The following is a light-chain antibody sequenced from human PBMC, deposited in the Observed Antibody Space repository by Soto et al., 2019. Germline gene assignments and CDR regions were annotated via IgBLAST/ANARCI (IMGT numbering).Light chain of an antibody. CDR2: GAS. CDR3: QQYNSWPLT. Sequence: EIVMTQSPATLSVSPGERATLSCRASQSVSSNLAWYQQKPGQAPRLLIYGASTRATGIPARFSGSGSGTEFILTISSLQSEDVAVYYCQQYNSWPLTFGGGTKVDIK. V-gene: IGKV3-15*01. CDR1: QSVSSN. J-gene: IGKJ4*01.